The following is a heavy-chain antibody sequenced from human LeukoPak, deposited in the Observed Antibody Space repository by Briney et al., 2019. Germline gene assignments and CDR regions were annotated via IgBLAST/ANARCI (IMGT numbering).Heavy chain of an antibody. CDR1: GFTFSSYA. D-gene: IGHD1-26*01. CDR3: TTRGGSFSIFDY. CDR2: ISGSGGST. J-gene: IGHJ4*02. V-gene: IGHV3-23*01. Sequence: GGSLRLSCAASGFTFSSYAMSWVRQAPGKGLEWVSAISGSGGSTYYADSVKGRFTISRDNSKNTLYLQMNSLRAEDTAVYYCTTRGGSFSIFDYWGQGTLVTVSS.